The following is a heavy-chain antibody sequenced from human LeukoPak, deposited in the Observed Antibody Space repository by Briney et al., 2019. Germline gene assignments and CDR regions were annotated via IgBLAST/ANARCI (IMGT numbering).Heavy chain of an antibody. D-gene: IGHD3-3*01. Sequence: SETLSLTCTASGGSITTTNYYWGWLRQSPGKGLEWIGSIYYSGSTHYNPSLKSRVTISVDTSKNHSSLRLSSVTAADTAVYYCARDFWSDHSWFDPWGQGTLVTVSS. CDR2: IYYSGST. V-gene: IGHV4-39*07. CDR1: GGSITTTNYY. J-gene: IGHJ5*02. CDR3: ARDFWSDHSWFDP.